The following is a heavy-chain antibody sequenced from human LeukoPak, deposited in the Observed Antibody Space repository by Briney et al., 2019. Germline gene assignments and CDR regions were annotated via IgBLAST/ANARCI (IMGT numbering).Heavy chain of an antibody. J-gene: IGHJ4*02. V-gene: IGHV1-18*01. Sequence: ASVKVSCKASGYTLSNYALSWMRQAPGQGLEWMGWISAYNGNTNYAQKLQGRVTLTTDTSTSTAYMELRSLRSDDTAVYYCARRSGWYSFDYWGQGTLVTVSS. D-gene: IGHD6-19*01. CDR3: ARRSGWYSFDY. CDR1: GYTLSNYA. CDR2: ISAYNGNT.